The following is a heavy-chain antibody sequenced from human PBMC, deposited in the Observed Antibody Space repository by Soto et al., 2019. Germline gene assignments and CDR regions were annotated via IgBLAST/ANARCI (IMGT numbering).Heavy chain of an antibody. CDR3: ARDSGNGYDILTGTYDY. D-gene: IGHD3-9*01. J-gene: IGHJ4*02. Sequence: SVKVSCKASGYTFTGYYMHWVRQTPGQGLEWMGWINPNSGGTNYAQKFQGWVTMTRDTSISTAYMELSRLRSDDTAVYHCARDSGNGYDILTGTYDYWGQGTLVTVSS. V-gene: IGHV1-2*04. CDR1: GYTFTGYY. CDR2: INPNSGGT.